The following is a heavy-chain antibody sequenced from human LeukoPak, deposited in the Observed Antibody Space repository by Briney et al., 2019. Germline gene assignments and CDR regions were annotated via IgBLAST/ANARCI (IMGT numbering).Heavy chain of an antibody. J-gene: IGHJ4*02. Sequence: SETLSLTCAVYGGSFSGYYWSWIRQPPGKGLEWIGEINHSGSTNYNPSLKSRVTISVDTSKNQFSLKLSSVTAADTAVYYCARGYYYGSGSLIFDYWGQGTLVTVSS. CDR2: INHSGST. CDR1: GGSFSGYY. D-gene: IGHD3-10*01. V-gene: IGHV4-34*01. CDR3: ARGYYYGSGSLIFDY.